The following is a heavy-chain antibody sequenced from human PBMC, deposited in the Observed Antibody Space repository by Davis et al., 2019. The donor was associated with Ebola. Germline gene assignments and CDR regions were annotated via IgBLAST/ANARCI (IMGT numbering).Heavy chain of an antibody. D-gene: IGHD4-17*01. V-gene: IGHV3-30*18. CDR1: GFTFSSYG. Sequence: AGSLTLSCAASGFTFSSYGMHWVRQAPGKGLEWVAVISYDGSNKYYADSVKGRFTISRDNSKNTLYLQMNSLRAEDTAVYYCAKDDYGDYVSYYYYGMDVWGQGTTVTVSS. CDR2: ISYDGSNK. CDR3: AKDDYGDYVSYYYYGMDV. J-gene: IGHJ6*02.